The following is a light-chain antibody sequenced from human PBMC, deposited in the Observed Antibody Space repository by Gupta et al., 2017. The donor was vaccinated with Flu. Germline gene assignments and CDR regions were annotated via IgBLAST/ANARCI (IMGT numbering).Light chain of an antibody. Sequence: ISCTGTSSDVGGYNYVSWYQQHPGKAPKLMIYEVSKRPSGVPDRFSGSKSGNTASLTVSGLQAEDEADYYCSSYAGSNNGETVLFGGGTKLTVL. CDR3: SSYAGSNNGETVL. CDR2: EVS. V-gene: IGLV2-8*01. CDR1: SSDVGGYNY. J-gene: IGLJ2*01.